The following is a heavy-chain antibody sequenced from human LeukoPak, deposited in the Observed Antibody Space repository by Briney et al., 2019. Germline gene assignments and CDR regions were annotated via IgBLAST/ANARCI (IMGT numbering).Heavy chain of an antibody. CDR3: ARDRDDFWSGSIDY. CDR2: IKQDGSEK. V-gene: IGHV3-7*01. Sequence: GGSLRLSCAASGFTFSSYWMSWVRQAPGKGLEWVANIKQDGSEKYYVDSVKGRFTISRDNAKNSLYLQMNSLRAEDTAVYYCARDRDDFWSGSIDYWGQGTLVTVSS. CDR1: GFTFSSYW. D-gene: IGHD3-3*01. J-gene: IGHJ4*02.